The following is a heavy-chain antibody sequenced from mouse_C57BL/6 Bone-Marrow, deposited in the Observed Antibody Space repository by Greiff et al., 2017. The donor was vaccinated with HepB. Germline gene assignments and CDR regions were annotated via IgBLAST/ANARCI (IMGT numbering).Heavy chain of an antibody. V-gene: IGHV7-1*01. CDR1: GFTFSDFY. CDR3: ARDAYRYAMDY. J-gene: IGHJ4*01. Sequence: EVKVVESGGGLVQSGRSLRLSCATSGFTFSDFYMEWVRQAPGKGLEWIAASRNKANDYTTEYSASVKGRFIVSRDTSQSILYLQMNALRAEDTAIYYCARDAYRYAMDYGGQGTSVTVSS. CDR2: SRNKANDYTT.